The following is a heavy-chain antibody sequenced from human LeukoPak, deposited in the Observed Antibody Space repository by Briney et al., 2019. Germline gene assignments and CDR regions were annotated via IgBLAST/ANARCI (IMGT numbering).Heavy chain of an antibody. CDR2: IKEDGSEK. V-gene: IGHV3-7*01. D-gene: IGHD6-19*01. CDR1: GFTFSNYW. Sequence: GGSLRLSCAASGFTFSNYWMSWVRHPPGKGLECVANIKEDGSEKYYVDSVKGRFTISRDNAKNSLYLQMNSLRAEDTAVYYCARADSSGRIFDYWGQGTLVIVSS. J-gene: IGHJ4*02. CDR3: ARADSSGRIFDY.